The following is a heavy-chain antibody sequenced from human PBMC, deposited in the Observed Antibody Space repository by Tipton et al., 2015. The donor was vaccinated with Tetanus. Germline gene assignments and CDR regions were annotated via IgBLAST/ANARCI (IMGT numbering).Heavy chain of an antibody. D-gene: IGHD2-21*02. CDR2: ISYDGTKK. CDR3: AREPYCGGDCYGSGFFDF. V-gene: IGHV3-30*03. CDR1: GLFFKNAW. Sequence: SLRLSCTTSGLFFKNAWMNWVRQAPGKGLEWVALISYDGTKKFYAGSVKGRFTISRDNDKDTLYLQMNSLRHEDTAVYYCAREPYCGGDCYGSGFFDFWGQGTLVTVSS. J-gene: IGHJ4*02.